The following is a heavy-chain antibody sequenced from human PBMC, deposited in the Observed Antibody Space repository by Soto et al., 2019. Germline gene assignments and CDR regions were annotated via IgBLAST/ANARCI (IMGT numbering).Heavy chain of an antibody. CDR1: GGTFSSYA. Sequence: QVQLVQSGAEVKKPGSSVKVSCKAAGGTFSSYAISWVRQAPGQGLEWMGGIIPICGTANYAQKFQGRFTITADKSTSTAYMELSSLGYEDTAVYYCARVPGYNWKRGDYFDYWGQGTLVTVSS. CDR3: ARVPGYNWKRGDYFDY. V-gene: IGHV1-69*06. D-gene: IGHD1-20*01. CDR2: IIPICGTA. J-gene: IGHJ4*02.